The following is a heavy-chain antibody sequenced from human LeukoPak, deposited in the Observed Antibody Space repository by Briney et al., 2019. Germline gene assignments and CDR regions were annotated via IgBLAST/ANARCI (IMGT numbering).Heavy chain of an antibody. D-gene: IGHD2-15*01. CDR1: GYSFTNYA. J-gene: IGHJ4*02. Sequence: GASVKVSCKALGYSFTNYAMHWVRQAPGQRLEWMGWINAGNGNTKYSQKFQARVTITRDTSASTAYMELSSLRSEDTAVYYCARDPIGSRWPYYFDYWGQGTLVTVSS. CDR3: ARDPIGSRWPYYFDY. CDR2: INAGNGNT. V-gene: IGHV1-3*01.